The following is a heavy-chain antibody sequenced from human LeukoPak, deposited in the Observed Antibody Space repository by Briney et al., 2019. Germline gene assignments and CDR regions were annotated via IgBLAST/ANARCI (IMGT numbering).Heavy chain of an antibody. Sequence: GGSLRLSCAASGFTFSSYAMSWVRQAPGKGLEWVSIISGSGGSTYYADSVKGRFTISRDNSKNTLYLQMNSLRVEDTAVYYCAKGLRYFDRSSPTYYFDYWGQGTLVTVSS. CDR3: AKGLRYFDRSSPTYYFDY. J-gene: IGHJ4*02. D-gene: IGHD3-9*01. CDR2: ISGSGGST. CDR1: GFTFSSYA. V-gene: IGHV3-23*01.